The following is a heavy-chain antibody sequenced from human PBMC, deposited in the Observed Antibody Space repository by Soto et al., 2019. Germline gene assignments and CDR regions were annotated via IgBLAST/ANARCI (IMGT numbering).Heavy chain of an antibody. D-gene: IGHD6-6*01. CDR3: ARELGSSSPGPFDY. V-gene: IGHV4-38-2*02. Sequence: SETLSLTCAVSGYSISSGYYWGWIRQPPGKGLEWIGSIYHSGSTYYNPSLKSRVTISVDTSKNQFSLKLSSVTAADTAVYYCARELGSSSPGPFDYWGQGTLVTVSS. J-gene: IGHJ4*02. CDR1: GYSISSGYY. CDR2: IYHSGST.